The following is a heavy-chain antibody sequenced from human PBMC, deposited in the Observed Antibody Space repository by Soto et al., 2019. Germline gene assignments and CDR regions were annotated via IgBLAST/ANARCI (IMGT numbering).Heavy chain of an antibody. CDR2: IYYSGST. V-gene: IGHV4-59*01. D-gene: IGHD1-26*01. J-gene: IGHJ1*01. Sequence: SETLSLTCTVSGGSISSYYWSWIRQPPGKGLEWIGYIYYSGSTNYNPSLKSRVTISVDTSKNQFSLKLSSVTAADTAVYYCAREGGSSSAEYFQHGGQGPLAPVP. CDR1: GGSISSYY. CDR3: AREGGSSSAEYFQH.